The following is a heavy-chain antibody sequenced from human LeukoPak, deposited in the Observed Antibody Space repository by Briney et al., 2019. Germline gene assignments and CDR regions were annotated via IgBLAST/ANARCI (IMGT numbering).Heavy chain of an antibody. V-gene: IGHV4-4*07. CDR1: GGSISSYY. J-gene: IGHJ4*02. CDR3: VSSRDGYNSFDY. D-gene: IGHD5-24*01. CDR2: RYTSGST. Sequence: SETLSLTWTVSGGSISSYYVTWIRKPAGKGLEWIGRRYTSGSTNYNPSLKSRVTMSVDTSNNQFSLKLSSVTAADTAVYYCVSSRDGYNSFDYWGQGTLVTVSS.